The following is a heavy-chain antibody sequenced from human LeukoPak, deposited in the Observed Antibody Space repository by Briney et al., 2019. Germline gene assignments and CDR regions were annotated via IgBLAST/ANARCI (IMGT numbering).Heavy chain of an antibody. CDR1: GFTLSSYS. D-gene: IGHD1-20*01. V-gene: IGHV3-21*01. CDR3: ARGRISGSSSYYYNGMDV. CDR2: ISTGSGSYI. Sequence: PGGSLRLSCVASGFTLSSYSMNWVRQAPGKGLEWASSISTGSGSYIYYADSVKGRFTISRDNSKNSLYLQMNSLRADDTAVYSCARGRISGSSSYYYNGMDVWGQGTTVSVSS. J-gene: IGHJ6*02.